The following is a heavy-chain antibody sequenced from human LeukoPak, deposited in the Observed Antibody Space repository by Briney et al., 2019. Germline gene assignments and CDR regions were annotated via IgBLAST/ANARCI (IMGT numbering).Heavy chain of an antibody. CDR3: AKDRGYSQDY. Sequence: GGSLRLSCAASGFTFSSYWMHWVRQAPGKGLVWVSRINSDGSSTSYADSVKGRFTISRENSKNTLYLQMNSLRGEDTGVYYCAKDRGYSQDYWGQGTLVTVSS. D-gene: IGHD5-18*01. V-gene: IGHV3-74*01. CDR2: INSDGSST. J-gene: IGHJ4*02. CDR1: GFTFSSYW.